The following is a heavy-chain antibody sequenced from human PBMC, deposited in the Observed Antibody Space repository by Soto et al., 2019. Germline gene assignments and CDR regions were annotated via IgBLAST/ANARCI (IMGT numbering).Heavy chain of an antibody. D-gene: IGHD6-13*01. V-gene: IGHV3-66*04. J-gene: IGHJ3*02. CDR2: IYTGGTT. CDR1: GFTVRSNY. Sequence: GGSLRLSCAASGFTVRSNYMSWVRQAPGKGLECVSLIYTGGTTYYADSVKGRFTISRDNSKNTLYLQMNSLRAEDTAVYSCARLIPASNAFDIWGQGTMVTVSS. CDR3: ARLIPASNAFDI.